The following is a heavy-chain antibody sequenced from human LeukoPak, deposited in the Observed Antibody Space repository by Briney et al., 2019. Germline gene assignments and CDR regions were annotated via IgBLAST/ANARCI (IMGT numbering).Heavy chain of an antibody. J-gene: IGHJ4*02. CDR1: GYSFTSYG. Sequence: ASVKVSCKASGYSFTSYGITWVRQAPGQGLEWMGWINPYNGNTHYAQKLQGRVTTTTDTSTSTAYMDLRSLRSDDTAVYYCARERSGWFFSNWGQGTLVTVSS. V-gene: IGHV1-18*01. CDR3: ARERSGWFFSN. CDR2: INPYNGNT. D-gene: IGHD6-19*01.